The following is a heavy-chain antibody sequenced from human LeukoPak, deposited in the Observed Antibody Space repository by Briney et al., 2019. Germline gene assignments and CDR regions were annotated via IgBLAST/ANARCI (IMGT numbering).Heavy chain of an antibody. V-gene: IGHV3-11*03. Sequence: GGSLRLSCAASGFTFSDYYMSWIRQAPGKGLEWVSYISSSSSYTNYADSVKGRFTISRDNAKNSLYLQMSSLRAEDTAVYYCARSYSDYGNDAFDIWGQGTMVTVSS. J-gene: IGHJ3*02. CDR2: ISSSSSYT. D-gene: IGHD4-11*01. CDR1: GFTFSDYY. CDR3: ARSYSDYGNDAFDI.